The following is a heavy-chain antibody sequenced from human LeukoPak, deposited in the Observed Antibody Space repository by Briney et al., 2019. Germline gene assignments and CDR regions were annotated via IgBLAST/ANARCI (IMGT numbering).Heavy chain of an antibody. CDR1: GGSFSGYY. Sequence: SETLSLTCAVYGGSFSGYYWSWIRRPPGKGLEWTGEINHSGSTNYNPSLKSRVTISVDTSKNQFSLKLSSVTAADTAVYYCARFPPYDYWGQGTLVTVSS. CDR3: ARFPPYDY. J-gene: IGHJ4*02. CDR2: INHSGST. V-gene: IGHV4-34*01.